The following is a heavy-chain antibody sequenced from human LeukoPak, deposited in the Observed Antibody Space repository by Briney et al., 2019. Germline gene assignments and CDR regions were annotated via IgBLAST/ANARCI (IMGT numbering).Heavy chain of an antibody. D-gene: IGHD3-10*01. J-gene: IGHJ4*02. CDR2: LSSSSRYI. CDR3: ARERAGGSGTLFDY. Sequence: PGGSLRLSCAASGFTFSSYTMNWVRQAPGKGLEWVSSLSSSSRYIYYADSVKGRFTISRDNAKNSLYLQMNSLRAEDTAVYYCARERAGGSGTLFDYWGQGTLVTVSS. CDR1: GFTFSSYT. V-gene: IGHV3-21*01.